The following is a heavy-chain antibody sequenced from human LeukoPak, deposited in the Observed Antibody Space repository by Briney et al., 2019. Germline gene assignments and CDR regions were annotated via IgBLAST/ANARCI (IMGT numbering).Heavy chain of an antibody. V-gene: IGHV4-59*01. Sequence: SETLSLTCTVSGGSISSYYWSWIRQPPGKGLEWIGYIYYSGSTNYNPSLKSRVTISVDTSKNQFSLKLSSVTAEDTALYYCAKDRRIAAAGALDYWGQGTLVTVSS. CDR1: GGSISSYY. CDR3: AKDRRIAAAGALDY. J-gene: IGHJ4*02. CDR2: IYYSGST. D-gene: IGHD6-13*01.